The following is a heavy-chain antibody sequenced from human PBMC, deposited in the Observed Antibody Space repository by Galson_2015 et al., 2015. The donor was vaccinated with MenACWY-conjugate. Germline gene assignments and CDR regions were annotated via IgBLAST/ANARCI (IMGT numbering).Heavy chain of an antibody. CDR1: GYTFTSYG. CDR2: ISAYNGNT. J-gene: IGHJ6*02. V-gene: IGHV1-18*01. CDR3: ARDEGAYTGTDYYGMDV. Sequence: SVKVSCKASGYTFTSYGISWVRQAPGQGLEWMGWISAYNGNTNYAQKLQGRVTMTTDTSTSTAYMELRSLRSDDTAVYYCARDEGAYTGTDYYGMDVWGQGTTVTVSS. D-gene: IGHD5-18*01.